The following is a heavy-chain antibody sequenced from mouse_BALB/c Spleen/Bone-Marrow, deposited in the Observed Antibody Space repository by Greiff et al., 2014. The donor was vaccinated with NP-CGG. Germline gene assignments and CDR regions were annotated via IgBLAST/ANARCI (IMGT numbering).Heavy chain of an antibody. CDR3: ARWEYYAMDY. CDR1: GFNIKDTY. Sequence: EVQVVESGAELVKPGASVKLSCTASGFNIKDTYMHWVKQRPEQGLEWIGRIDPANGNTKYDPKFQGKATITADTSSNTAYLQLSSLTSEDTAVYYCARWEYYAMDYWGPGTSVTVSS. D-gene: IGHD4-1*01. J-gene: IGHJ4*01. V-gene: IGHV14-3*02. CDR2: IDPANGNT.